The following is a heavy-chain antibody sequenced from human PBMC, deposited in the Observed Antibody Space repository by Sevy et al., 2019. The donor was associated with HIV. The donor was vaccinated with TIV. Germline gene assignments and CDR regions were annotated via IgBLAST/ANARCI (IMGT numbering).Heavy chain of an antibody. D-gene: IGHD6-13*01. Sequence: GGSLRLSCAASGFTVSSNYMSWVRQAPGKGLEWVSVIYSGGSTYYADSVKGRFTISRDNSKNTLYLQMNSLRAEDTAVYYCATTGYGSSWYLHYGMDVWGQGTTVTVS. V-gene: IGHV3-53*01. CDR1: GFTVSSNY. CDR3: ATTGYGSSWYLHYGMDV. CDR2: IYSGGST. J-gene: IGHJ6*02.